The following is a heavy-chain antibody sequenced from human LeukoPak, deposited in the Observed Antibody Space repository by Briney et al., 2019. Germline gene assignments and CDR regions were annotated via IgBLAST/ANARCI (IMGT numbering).Heavy chain of an antibody. Sequence: PGGSLRLSCAASGFTFSSYAMNWVRQAPGKGLEWVSTISGSGGTTYYADSVKGRFTISRDNSKNTLYLQMSSLRVEDTAIYYCAKERYCSGGNCYPDDNWGQGTLVTVSS. CDR2: ISGSGGTT. CDR3: AKERYCSGGNCYPDDN. J-gene: IGHJ4*02. CDR1: GFTFSSYA. D-gene: IGHD2-15*01. V-gene: IGHV3-23*01.